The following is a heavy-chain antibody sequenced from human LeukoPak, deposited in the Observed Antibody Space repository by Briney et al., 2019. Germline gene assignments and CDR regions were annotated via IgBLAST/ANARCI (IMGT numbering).Heavy chain of an antibody. V-gene: IGHV3-15*01. Sequence: GGSLRLSCAASGFTFSNAWMSWVRQAPGKGLEWVGRIKSKIDGGTADYAAPVKGRFTISRDDSKNTLYLQMNSLKTEDTAVYYCTTDGGRKSRPYHFDYWGQGTLVTVSS. CDR3: TTDGGRKSRPYHFDY. CDR1: GFTFSNAW. D-gene: IGHD3-16*01. J-gene: IGHJ4*02. CDR2: IKSKIDGGTA.